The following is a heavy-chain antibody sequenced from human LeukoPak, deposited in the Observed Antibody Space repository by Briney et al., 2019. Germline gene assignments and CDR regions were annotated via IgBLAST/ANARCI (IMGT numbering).Heavy chain of an antibody. CDR1: GFTFSSYS. J-gene: IGHJ6*02. CDR2: ISSSSSYI. D-gene: IGHD6-6*01. CDR3: ARGRSSAARTTYYYYGMDV. Sequence: GGSLRLSCAASGFTFSSYSMNWVRQAPGKGLEWVSSISSSSSYIYYADSVKGRFTISRDNAKNSLYLQMNSLRAEDTAAYYCARGRSSAARTTYYYYGMDVWGQGTTVTVSS. V-gene: IGHV3-21*01.